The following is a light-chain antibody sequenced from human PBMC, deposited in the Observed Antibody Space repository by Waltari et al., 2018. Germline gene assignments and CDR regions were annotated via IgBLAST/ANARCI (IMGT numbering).Light chain of an antibody. CDR2: EGT. Sequence: QSALTQPASVSGSPGQSITISCTGSGSDIWTYNLVSWYQHHPGKAPNPIIYEGTTRPSGSSDRFSATNSGNTASLTISGLKAEDEDDYCCYSYAGDINNGVFGSGTRVTVL. V-gene: IGLV2-23*01. CDR3: YSYAGDINNGV. CDR1: GSDIWTYNL. J-gene: IGLJ1*01.